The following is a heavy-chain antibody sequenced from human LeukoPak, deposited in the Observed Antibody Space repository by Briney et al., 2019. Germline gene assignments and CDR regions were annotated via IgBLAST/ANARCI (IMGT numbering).Heavy chain of an antibody. D-gene: IGHD1-26*01. CDR3: ASTKWELLPGNLDY. CDR1: GYTFTSYD. CDR2: INPNSGGT. Sequence: ASVKVSCKASGYTFTSYDINWVRQAPGQGLEWMGWINPNSGGTNYAQKFQGRVTMTRDTSISTAYMELSRLRSDDTAVYYCASTKWELLPGNLDYWGQGTLVTVSS. J-gene: IGHJ4*02. V-gene: IGHV1-2*02.